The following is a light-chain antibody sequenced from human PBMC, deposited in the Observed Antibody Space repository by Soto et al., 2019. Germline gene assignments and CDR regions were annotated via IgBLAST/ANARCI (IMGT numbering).Light chain of an antibody. CDR1: QSVSNNY. V-gene: IGKV3-11*01. CDR3: QQHANWPPT. CDR2: GAS. J-gene: IGKJ4*01. Sequence: LSPGERATLSCRASQSVSNNYLAWYQQKPGQAPRLLIYGASNRATGIPDRFSGSGSGTDFTLTISSLEPEDFAVYYCQQHANWPPTFGGGTKVDIK.